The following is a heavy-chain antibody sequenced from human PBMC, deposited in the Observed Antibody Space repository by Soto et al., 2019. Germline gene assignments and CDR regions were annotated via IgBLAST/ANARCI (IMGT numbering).Heavy chain of an antibody. CDR1: GGSISTSRNF. CDR2: MYYSGST. D-gene: IGHD5-18*01. Sequence: QFHLQESGPGLVKPAETLSLTCSVSGGSISTSRNFWGWIRQPPGKGLEWIGSMYYSGSTYYNPSLKSRLTISADTSKNLFPLNLNSVTAADTAMYYCVRGDTYFYYMDVWGTGTTVTVSS. CDR3: VRGDTYFYYMDV. J-gene: IGHJ6*03. V-gene: IGHV4-39*01.